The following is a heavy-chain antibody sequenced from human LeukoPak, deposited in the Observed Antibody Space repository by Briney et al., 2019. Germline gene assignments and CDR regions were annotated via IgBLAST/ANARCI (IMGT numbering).Heavy chain of an antibody. CDR1: GVSFSGYY. CDR3: ARGQWLRPPVDY. CDR2: INHSGST. D-gene: IGHD5-12*01. Sequence: AETLSLTCAVYGVSFSGYYWSWIRQPPGKGLEWIGEINHSGSTNYDPSLKSRVTISVDTSKNQFSLKLSSVTAADTAVYYCARGQWLRPPVDYWGQGTLVTVSS. J-gene: IGHJ4*02. V-gene: IGHV4-34*01.